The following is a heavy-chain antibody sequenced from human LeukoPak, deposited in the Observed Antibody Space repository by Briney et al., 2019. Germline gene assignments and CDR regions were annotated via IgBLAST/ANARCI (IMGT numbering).Heavy chain of an antibody. CDR2: IYYTGST. V-gene: IGHV4-59*08. Sequence: SETLSLTCTVSGGSITDYYWGWIRQPPGKGLEWIGLIYYTGSTNYSPSLKSRVSISVDTSKNQFSLKMTSVTAADTAVYYCARHKGSGSYYIWYYYYMDVWGKGTAVTVSS. J-gene: IGHJ6*03. CDR1: GGSITDYY. CDR3: ARHKGSGSYYIWYYYYMDV. D-gene: IGHD3-10*01.